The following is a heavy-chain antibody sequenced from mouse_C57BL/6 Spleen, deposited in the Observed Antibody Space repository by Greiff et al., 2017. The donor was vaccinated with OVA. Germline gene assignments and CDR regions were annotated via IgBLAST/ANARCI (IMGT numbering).Heavy chain of an antibody. J-gene: IGHJ2*01. CDR2: INPSSGYT. D-gene: IGHD1-1*01. V-gene: IGHV1-4*01. CDR1: GYTFTSYT. Sequence: VKVVESGAELARPGASVKMSCKASGYTFTSYTMHWVKQRPGQGLEWIGYINPSSGYTKYNQKFKDKATLTADKSSSTAYMQLSSLTSEDSAVYYCATTVVRLYFDYWGQGTTLTVSS. CDR3: ATTVVRLYFDY.